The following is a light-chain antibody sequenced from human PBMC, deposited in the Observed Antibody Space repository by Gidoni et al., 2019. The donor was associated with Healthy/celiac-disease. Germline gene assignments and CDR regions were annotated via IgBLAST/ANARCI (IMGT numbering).Light chain of an antibody. V-gene: IGKV3-20*01. CDR3: QQYGSSHT. CDR1: QSVSSRY. CDR2: GAS. J-gene: IGKJ4*01. Sequence: ETVLTQSTGTLSLSPGERATLSCRASQSVSSRYLALYQQKPCQAPRLLIYGASSSATGIPDRFSGSWSVTCFTLTLSRLGPYDFAVYYCQQYGSSHTFGGGTKVEIK.